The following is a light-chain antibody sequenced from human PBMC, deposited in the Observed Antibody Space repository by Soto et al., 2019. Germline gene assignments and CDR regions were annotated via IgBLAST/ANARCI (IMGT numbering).Light chain of an antibody. CDR2: DAS. CDR3: QQYNNWPPIT. V-gene: IGKV3-15*01. J-gene: IGKJ5*01. CDR1: QSVRSK. Sequence: EIVLTQSPATLSLSTGERATLSCRASQSVRSKLAWYQQKPGQAPRLLIYDASTRATGIPARFSGSGSGTEFTLTISSLQSEDFAVYYCQQYNNWPPITFGQGTRLEIK.